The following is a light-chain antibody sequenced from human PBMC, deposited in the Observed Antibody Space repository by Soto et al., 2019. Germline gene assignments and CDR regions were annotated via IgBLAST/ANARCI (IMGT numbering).Light chain of an antibody. Sequence: DIQMTQTPSTLSASIGDTVTISCRASQSMSDWLAWYQQKPGKAHRLLIYRASTLQRGVPSKFRGSGSGTEFALTISDLQADYFATYFCQQYHISSWTVGQGTTVGIK. J-gene: IGKJ1*01. CDR1: QSMSDW. CDR2: RAS. V-gene: IGKV1-5*03. CDR3: QQYHISSWT.